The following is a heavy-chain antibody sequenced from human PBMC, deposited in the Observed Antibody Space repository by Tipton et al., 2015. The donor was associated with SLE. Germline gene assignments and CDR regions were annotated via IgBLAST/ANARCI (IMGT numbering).Heavy chain of an antibody. J-gene: IGHJ4*02. CDR2: IYYSGST. V-gene: IGHV4-59*11. D-gene: IGHD6-6*01. CDR3: ARDSSSWGFDY. Sequence: TLSLTCTVSGGSISSHYWSWIRQPPGKGLEWIGYIYYSGSTNYNPSLKSRVTIPVDTSKNQFSLKLSSVTAADTAVYYCARDSSSWGFDYWGQGTLVTVSS. CDR1: GGSISSHY.